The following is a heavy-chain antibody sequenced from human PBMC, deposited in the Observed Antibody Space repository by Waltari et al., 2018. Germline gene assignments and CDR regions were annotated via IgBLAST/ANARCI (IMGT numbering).Heavy chain of an antibody. J-gene: IGHJ5*02. V-gene: IGHV4-4*07. CDR2: IYSSGST. D-gene: IGHD6-13*01. CDR3: ARDSRSSWPQGGFDP. CDR1: GASISGYF. Sequence: QVQLQESGPGLVKPAETLSLSCTVSGASISGYFWNWIRQPAGKGREGIGLIYSSGSTNYSPTLESRVTMSLDTSKNQFSLSLRSVTAADTAVYYCARDSRSSWPQGGFDPWGQGTLVTVSS.